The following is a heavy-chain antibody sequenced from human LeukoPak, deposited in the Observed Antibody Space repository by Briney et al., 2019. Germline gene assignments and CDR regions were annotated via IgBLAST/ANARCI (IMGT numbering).Heavy chain of an antibody. CDR2: ISYDGSNK. V-gene: IGHV3-30-3*01. CDR1: GFTFSSYA. J-gene: IGHJ4*02. D-gene: IGHD2-2*01. CDR3: ARDPSGIVVVPAALTFDY. Sequence: GGSLGLSCAASGFTFSSYAMHWVRQAPGKGLEWVAVISYDGSNKYYADSVKGRFTISRDNSKNTLYLQMNSLRAEDTAVYYCARDPSGIVVVPAALTFDYWGQGTLVTVSS.